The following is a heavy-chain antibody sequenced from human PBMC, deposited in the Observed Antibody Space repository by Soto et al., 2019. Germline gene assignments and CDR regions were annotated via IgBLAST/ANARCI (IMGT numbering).Heavy chain of an antibody. J-gene: IGHJ4*02. D-gene: IGHD6-19*01. V-gene: IGHV3-30-3*01. Sequence: QVQLVESGGGVVQPGRSLRLSCAASGFTFSSYAMHWVRQAPGKGLEWVAVISYDGSNKYYADSVKGRFTISRDNSKNTLYLQMNSLRAEDTAVYYCAREGSSGIYFDYWGQGTLVTVSS. CDR3: AREGSSGIYFDY. CDR2: ISYDGSNK. CDR1: GFTFSSYA.